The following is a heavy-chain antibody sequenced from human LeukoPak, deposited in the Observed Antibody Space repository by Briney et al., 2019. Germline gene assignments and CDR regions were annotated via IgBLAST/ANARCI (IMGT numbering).Heavy chain of an antibody. V-gene: IGHV3-23*01. J-gene: IGHJ6*03. CDR1: GFTFSSYA. CDR3: AKGSYDSSGYYYSHYYYYMDV. CDR2: ISGSGGST. Sequence: GGSLRLSCAASGFTFSSYAMSWVRQAPGKGLEWVSAISGSGGSTYYADSVKGRFTISRDNSKNTLFLQMNSLRAEDTAVYYCAKGSYDSSGYYYSHYYYYMDVWGKGTTVTVSS. D-gene: IGHD3-22*01.